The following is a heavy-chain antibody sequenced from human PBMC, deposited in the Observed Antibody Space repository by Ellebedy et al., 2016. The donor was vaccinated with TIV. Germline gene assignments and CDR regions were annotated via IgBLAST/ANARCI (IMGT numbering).Heavy chain of an antibody. J-gene: IGHJ5*01. CDR2: NSGYSGNT. D-gene: IGHD6-19*01. CDR1: GYTFTSYY. V-gene: IGHV1-18*04. Sequence: AASVKVSCKASGYTFTSYYMHWVRQAPGQGLEWMGWNSGYSGNTDYAQKFQGRVTMTTDTGTSTGYMELTNLTSDDPAVYYCARGSGPNWLDPWGQGTLVTVSS. CDR3: ARGSGPNWLDP.